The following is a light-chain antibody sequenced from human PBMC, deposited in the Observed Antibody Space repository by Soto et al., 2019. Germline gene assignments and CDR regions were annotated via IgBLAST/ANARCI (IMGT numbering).Light chain of an antibody. J-gene: IGKJ1*01. V-gene: IGKV1-5*03. CDR3: PHCGGYWT. CDR1: QSIATS. CDR2: KAS. Sequence: DIQMTQSPSTLSASLGDRVTITCRASQSIATSLAWFQQKPGKAPKVLIYKASVLESGVPSRFSGGGSGTEFTLTISSLQPDDSATYYCPHCGGYWTFGQGTKVEIK.